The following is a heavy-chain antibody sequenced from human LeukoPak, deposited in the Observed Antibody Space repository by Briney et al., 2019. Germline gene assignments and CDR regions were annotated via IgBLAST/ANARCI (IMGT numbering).Heavy chain of an antibody. CDR2: ISAYSGNT. CDR1: GYTFTGYG. J-gene: IGHJ1*01. D-gene: IGHD3-10*01. V-gene: IGHV1-18*01. Sequence: GASVKVSCKASGYTFTGYGISWVRQAPGQGLEWMGWISAYSGNTYYAQKLQGRVTMTTDTSTSTAYMELRGLRSDDTAVYYCARDGRVGYFQHWGQGTLVTVSS. CDR3: ARDGRVGYFQH.